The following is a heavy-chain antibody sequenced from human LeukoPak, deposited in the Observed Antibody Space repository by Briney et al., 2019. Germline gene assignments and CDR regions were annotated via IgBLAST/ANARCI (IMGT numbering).Heavy chain of an antibody. D-gene: IGHD6-6*01. CDR1: GYTFTSYG. CDR2: ISAYNGNT. CDR3: ARDGGIGIAARPRWFDP. V-gene: IGHV1-18*01. J-gene: IGHJ5*02. Sequence: ASVTVSCKASGYTFTSYGISWVRHAPGQGLEWMGWISAYNGNTNYAQKLQGRVTMTTDTSTSTAYMELRSPRSDDTAVYYCARDGGIGIAARPRWFDPWGQGTLVTVSS.